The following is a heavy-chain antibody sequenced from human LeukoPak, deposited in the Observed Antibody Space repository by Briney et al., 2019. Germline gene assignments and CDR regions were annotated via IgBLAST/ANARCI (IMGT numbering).Heavy chain of an antibody. CDR2: IYYSGST. CDR1: GGSISSSSYY. D-gene: IGHD3-10*01. J-gene: IGHJ6*04. CDR3: ARVLPSYYYGSGSYYNGMDV. V-gene: IGHV4-39*07. Sequence: SETLSLTCTVSGGSISSSSYYWGWIRQPPGKGLEWIGSIYYSGSTYYNPSLKSRVTISVDTSKNQFSLKLSSVTAADTAVYYCARVLPSYYYGSGSYYNGMDVWGKGTTVTISS.